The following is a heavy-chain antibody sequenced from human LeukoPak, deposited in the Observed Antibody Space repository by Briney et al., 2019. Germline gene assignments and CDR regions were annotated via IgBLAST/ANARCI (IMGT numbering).Heavy chain of an antibody. CDR2: IKEEGNER. J-gene: IGHJ3*02. CDR1: GFTFDTYW. V-gene: IGHV3-7*01. CDR3: ARDVSPRYSSGWADAHDI. D-gene: IGHD6-19*01. Sequence: GGSLRLSCVASGFTFDTYWMTWVLQAPGKGLEWVANIKEEGNERHYADSVSGRFTISRDNAKNSLFLQMNSLRAEDTAVYYCARDVSPRYSSGWADAHDIWGQGTMVTVSS.